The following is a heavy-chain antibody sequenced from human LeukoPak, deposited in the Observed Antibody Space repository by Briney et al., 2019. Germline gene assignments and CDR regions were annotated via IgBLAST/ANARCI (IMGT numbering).Heavy chain of an antibody. CDR2: INPNSGGT. CDR1: GYTFTGYY. V-gene: IGHV1-2*02. J-gene: IGHJ3*02. CDR3: ARGHYSGYGDAFDI. D-gene: IGHD5-12*01. Sequence: GASVKVSCKASGYTFTGYYMHWVRQAPGQGLEWMGWINPNSGGTNYAQKFQGRVTMTRNTSISTAYMELSSLRSEDTAVYYCARGHYSGYGDAFDIWGQGTMVTVSS.